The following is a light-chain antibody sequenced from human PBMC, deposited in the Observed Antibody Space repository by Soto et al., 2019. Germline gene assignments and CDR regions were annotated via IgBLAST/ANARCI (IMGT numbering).Light chain of an antibody. Sequence: EIALTQSPATLSFSPGERATLSCRASQSVSSYLAWYQQEPGQAPRLLIYDASNRATGIPARFTGSGSGTDFTLTISSLEPEDFAVYYCQQRSNWPPYTFGQGTKMEIK. CDR3: QQRSNWPPYT. J-gene: IGKJ2*01. V-gene: IGKV3-11*01. CDR1: QSVSSY. CDR2: DAS.